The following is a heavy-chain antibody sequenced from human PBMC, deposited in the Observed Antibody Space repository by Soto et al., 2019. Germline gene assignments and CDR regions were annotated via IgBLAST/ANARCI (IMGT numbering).Heavy chain of an antibody. D-gene: IGHD6-6*01. CDR1: GYTFTSYA. CDR3: ARVGSSNWFDP. CDR2: INAGNGNT. V-gene: IGHV1-3*01. Sequence: ASVKVFCKASGYTFTSYAMHWVRQAPGQRLEWMGWINAGNGNTKYSQKFQGRVTITRDTSASTAYMELSSLRSEGTAVYYCARVGSSNWFDPWGQGTLVTVSS. J-gene: IGHJ5*02.